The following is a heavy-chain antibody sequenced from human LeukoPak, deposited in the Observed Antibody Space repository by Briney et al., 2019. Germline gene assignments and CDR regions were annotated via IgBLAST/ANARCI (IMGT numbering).Heavy chain of an antibody. CDR2: INHSGST. CDR3: ARRIRGVNDAFDI. D-gene: IGHD3-10*01. V-gene: IGHV4-34*01. CDR1: GGSFSDFY. J-gene: IGHJ3*02. Sequence: SETLSLTCDVYGGSFSDFYRSWIRQPPGKGLEWIGEINHSGSTNYNPSLKSRVSISVDTSNSQFSLRLRSVTAADTAVYYCARRIRGVNDAFDIWGQGTMVTVSS.